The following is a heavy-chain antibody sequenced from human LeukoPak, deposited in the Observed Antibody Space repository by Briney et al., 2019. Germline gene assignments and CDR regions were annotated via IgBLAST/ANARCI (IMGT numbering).Heavy chain of an antibody. CDR3: ARAPFRGYSTGWYRYFDC. Sequence: GGSLRPSCAASGFSVSDNYMSWVRQAPGKGLEWVSVIYSGGRAYYADSVKGRFTISRDRSKNTLFLQMDSLRAEDTAVYYCARAPFRGYSTGWYRYFDCWGQGTLVTVSS. CDR2: IYSGGRA. CDR1: GFSVSDNY. J-gene: IGHJ4*02. D-gene: IGHD6-19*01. V-gene: IGHV3-66*01.